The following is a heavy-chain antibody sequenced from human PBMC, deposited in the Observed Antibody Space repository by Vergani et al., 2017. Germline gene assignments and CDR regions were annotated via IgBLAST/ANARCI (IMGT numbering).Heavy chain of an antibody. CDR3: ARTTYYYGSGSYPYYYYGMDV. D-gene: IGHD3-10*01. CDR2: IDWDDDK. Sequence: QVTLRESGPALVKPTQPLTLTCTFSGFSLSTSGMCVSWIRQPPGKALEWLALIDWDDDKYYSTSLKTRLTISTDTSKNQVVLTMTNMDPVDTATYYCARTTYYYGSGSYPYYYYGMDVWGQGTTVTVSS. J-gene: IGHJ6*02. CDR1: GFSLSTSGMC. V-gene: IGHV2-70*01.